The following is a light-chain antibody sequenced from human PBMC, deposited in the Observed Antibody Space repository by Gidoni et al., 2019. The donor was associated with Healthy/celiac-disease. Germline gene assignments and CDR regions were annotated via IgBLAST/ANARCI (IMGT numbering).Light chain of an antibody. V-gene: IGLV1-51*02. CDR3: GTWDSSLSAAV. Sequence: QSVFTRPPSASAAPAQKVTISCSGSSSNIGNNDVSWYQQLPGTAPKLLIYENNKRPSGIPDRFSGSKSGTSATLGITGLQTGDEADYYCGTWDSSLSAAVFGGGTKLTVL. J-gene: IGLJ3*02. CDR2: ENN. CDR1: SSNIGNND.